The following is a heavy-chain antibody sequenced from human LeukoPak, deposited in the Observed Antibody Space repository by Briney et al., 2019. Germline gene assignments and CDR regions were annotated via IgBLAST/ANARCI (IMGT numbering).Heavy chain of an antibody. CDR3: AGDRNSDWYSPLDY. Sequence: GGSLRLSCVASGFTFTKCAMSWLRQAPGKGLEWVAIITATGDTAYYADSVKGRFTISRDNPRNTVYMQMDSLRAEDTAIYYCAGDRNSDWYSPLDYWGQGSQVTVSP. CDR1: GFTFTKCA. D-gene: IGHD6-19*01. CDR2: ITATGDTA. J-gene: IGHJ4*02. V-gene: IGHV3-23*01.